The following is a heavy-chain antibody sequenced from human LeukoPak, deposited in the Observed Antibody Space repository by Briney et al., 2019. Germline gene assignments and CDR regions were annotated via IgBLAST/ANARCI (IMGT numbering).Heavy chain of an antibody. D-gene: IGHD2-2*01. CDR3: ARVRAPYCSSTSCYRRNYYMDV. V-gene: IGHV1-69*01. J-gene: IGHJ6*03. CDR2: IIPIVGTA. Sequence: GSSVKVSCKASGGTFSSYAISWVRQAPGQGLEWMGGIIPIVGTANYAQKVQGRVTIIVEESTSIAYMVLSSLRSEDTAVYYCARVRAPYCSSTSCYRRNYYMDVWGKGPRSPSP. CDR1: GGTFSSYA.